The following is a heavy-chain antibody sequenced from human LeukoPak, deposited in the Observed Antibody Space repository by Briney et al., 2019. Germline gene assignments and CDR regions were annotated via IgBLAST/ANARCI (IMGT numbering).Heavy chain of an antibody. CDR3: ARATDYGDSYYFDH. CDR2: IYYRGST. Sequence: SETLSLTCTVSGGSISTGGYYWSWIRQHPGKGLEYIGYIYYRGSTYYSPSLKSRLAISLDTPNNQFSLKLRSVTAADTAVYYCARATDYGDSYYFDHWGQGTPVTVSS. D-gene: IGHD4/OR15-4a*01. CDR1: GGSISTGGYY. V-gene: IGHV4-31*03. J-gene: IGHJ4*02.